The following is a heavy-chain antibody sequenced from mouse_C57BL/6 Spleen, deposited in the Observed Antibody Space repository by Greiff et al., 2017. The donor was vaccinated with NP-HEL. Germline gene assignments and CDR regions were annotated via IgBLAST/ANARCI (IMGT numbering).Heavy chain of an antibody. CDR2: ISDGGSYT. CDR1: GFTFSSYA. D-gene: IGHD1-1*01. Sequence: EVMLVESGGGLVKPGGSLKLSCAASGFTFSSYAMSWVRQTPEKRLEWVATISDGGSYTYYPDNVKGRFTISRDNAKNNLYLQMSHLKSEDTAMYYCARDRLYYYGSSPFAYWGQGTLVTVSA. V-gene: IGHV5-4*01. J-gene: IGHJ3*01. CDR3: ARDRLYYYGSSPFAY.